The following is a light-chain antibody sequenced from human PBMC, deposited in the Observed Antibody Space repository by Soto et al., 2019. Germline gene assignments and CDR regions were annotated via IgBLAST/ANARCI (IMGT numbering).Light chain of an antibody. J-gene: IGLJ2*01. CDR2: DVS. CDR1: SSDVGGYNY. V-gene: IGLV2-14*01. CDR3: SSYTSSSTLDVV. Sequence: QSVLTQPASVSGSPGQSITISCTGTSSDVGGYNYVSWYQQHPGKAPKLMIYDVSNRPSGVSNRFSGSKSGNTASLTISGVQAEDEADYYCSSYTSSSTLDVVFVGGTKLTVL.